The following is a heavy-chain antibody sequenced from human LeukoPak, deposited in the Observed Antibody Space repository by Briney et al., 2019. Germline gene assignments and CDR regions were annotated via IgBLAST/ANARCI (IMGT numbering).Heavy chain of an antibody. Sequence: PSETLSLTCAVYGGSFSGYYWSWIRQPPGKGLEWIGEINHSGSTNYNPPLKSRVTISVDTSKNQFSLQLSSVTAADTAVYYCARPQGWLGTQPFDYWGQGTLVTVSS. J-gene: IGHJ4*02. CDR2: INHSGST. CDR3: ARPQGWLGTQPFDY. D-gene: IGHD6-19*01. CDR1: GGSFSGYY. V-gene: IGHV4-34*01.